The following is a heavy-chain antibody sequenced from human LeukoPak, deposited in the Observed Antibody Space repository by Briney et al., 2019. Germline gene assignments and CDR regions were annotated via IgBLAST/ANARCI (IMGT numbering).Heavy chain of an antibody. CDR1: GCTFTGYY. J-gene: IGHJ5*02. V-gene: IGHV1-2*06. Sequence: GASVKVSCKASGCTFTGYYMHWVRQAPGQGLEWMGRINPNSGGTNYAQKFQGRVTMTRDTSISTAYMELSRLRSDDTAVYYCARVVYSYGDWFDPWGQGTLVTVSS. CDR2: INPNSGGT. D-gene: IGHD5-18*01. CDR3: ARVVYSYGDWFDP.